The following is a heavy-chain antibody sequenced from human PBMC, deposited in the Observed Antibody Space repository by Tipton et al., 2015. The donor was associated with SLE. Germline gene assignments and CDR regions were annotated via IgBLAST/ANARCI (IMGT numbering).Heavy chain of an antibody. CDR3: ARELDFWSGHFDY. CDR1: GDSINNDNYS. V-gene: IGHV4-61*02. Sequence: LSLTCTVSGDSINNDNYSWSWIRQPAGKGLEWIGRIYASGSTHYNPSLKSRVSISVDTSKDQFSLNLNSVTAADTAVYYCARELDFWSGHFDYWGQGTLVTVSS. D-gene: IGHD3-3*01. CDR2: IYASGST. J-gene: IGHJ4*02.